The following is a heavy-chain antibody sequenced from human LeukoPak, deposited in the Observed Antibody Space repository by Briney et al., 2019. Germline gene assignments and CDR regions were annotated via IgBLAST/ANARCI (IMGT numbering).Heavy chain of an antibody. CDR1: GGSFSGYY. D-gene: IGHD1-26*01. V-gene: IGHV4-34*01. J-gene: IGHJ4*02. CDR3: ARDTVGVTDY. Sequence: SETLSLTCAVYGGSFSGYYWSWIRQPPGKGLEWIGEINHSGSTNYNPSLKSRVTISVDTSKNQFSLKLSSVTAADTALYYCARDTVGVTDYWGQGTLVTVSS. CDR2: INHSGST.